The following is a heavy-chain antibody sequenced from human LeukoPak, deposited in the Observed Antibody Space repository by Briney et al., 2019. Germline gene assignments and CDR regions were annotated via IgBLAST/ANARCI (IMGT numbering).Heavy chain of an antibody. J-gene: IGHJ4*02. CDR1: GFTFSSYS. Sequence: GGSLRLSCAASGFTFSSYSMNWVRQAPGKGLEWVSSISSSSSYIYYADSVKGRFTISRDNAKNSLYLQMNSLRAEDTAVYYCARAGGSCGMGYFDYWGQGTLVTVSS. CDR2: ISSSSSYI. CDR3: ARAGGSCGMGYFDY. V-gene: IGHV3-21*01. D-gene: IGHD2-15*01.